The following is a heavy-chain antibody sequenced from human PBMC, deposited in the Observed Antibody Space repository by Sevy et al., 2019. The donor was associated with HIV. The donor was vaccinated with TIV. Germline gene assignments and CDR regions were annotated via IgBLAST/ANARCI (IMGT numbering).Heavy chain of an antibody. CDR3: ARDKRKGRFLGRLYTDYAFDI. J-gene: IGHJ3*02. V-gene: IGHV3-7*01. CDR2: IKQDGSEK. D-gene: IGHD3-3*01. CDR1: GFTFSSYW. Sequence: GSLRLSCAASGFTFSSYWMSWVRQAPGKGLEWVANIKQDGSEKYYVDSVKGRFTISRDNAKNSLYLQMNSLRAEDTAVYYCARDKRKGRFLGRLYTDYAFDIWGQGTMVTVSS.